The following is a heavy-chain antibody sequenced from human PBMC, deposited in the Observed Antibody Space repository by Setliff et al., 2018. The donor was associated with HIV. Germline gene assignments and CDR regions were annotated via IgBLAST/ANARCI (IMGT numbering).Heavy chain of an antibody. CDR2: VIPIFGTP. CDR1: GGTFSTFSSSA. CDR3: ATALTANWNYEPHFDY. Sequence: SVKVSCKASGGTFSTFSSSAISWVRQAPGQGLEWMGGVIPIFGTPKYPQKFQGRVTITADDSTTTAYMELSRLKPDNTAIYYCATALTANWNYEPHFDYWGQGSLVTVSS. D-gene: IGHD1-7*01. V-gene: IGHV1-69*13. J-gene: IGHJ4*02.